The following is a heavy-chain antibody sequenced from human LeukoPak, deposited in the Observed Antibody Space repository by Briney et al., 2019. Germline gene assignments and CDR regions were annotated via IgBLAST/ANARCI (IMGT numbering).Heavy chain of an antibody. V-gene: IGHV4-31*03. Sequence: SQTLSLTCTVSGGSISSGGYYWSWIRQHPGKGLEWIGYIYYSGSTYYNPSLKSRVTISVDTSKNRFSLKLSSVTAADTAVYYCAAGYSYGSGYGMDVWGQGTTVTVSS. CDR3: AAGYSYGSGYGMDV. CDR2: IYYSGST. D-gene: IGHD5-18*01. CDR1: GGSISSGGYY. J-gene: IGHJ6*02.